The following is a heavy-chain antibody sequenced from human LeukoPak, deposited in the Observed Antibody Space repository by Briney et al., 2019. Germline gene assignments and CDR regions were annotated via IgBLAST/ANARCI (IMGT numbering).Heavy chain of an antibody. D-gene: IGHD6-13*01. CDR2: IYYSGST. Sequence: SETLSLTCTVSGGSISSGDYYWSWIRQPPGKGLEWIGYIYYSGSTYYNPSLKSRVTISVDTSKNQFSLKLSSVTAADTAVYYCARRIVGQVAAGESHHYAAFDYWGQGTLVTVSS. CDR1: GGSISSGDYY. CDR3: ARRIVGQVAAGESHHYAAFDY. V-gene: IGHV4-30-4*01. J-gene: IGHJ4*02.